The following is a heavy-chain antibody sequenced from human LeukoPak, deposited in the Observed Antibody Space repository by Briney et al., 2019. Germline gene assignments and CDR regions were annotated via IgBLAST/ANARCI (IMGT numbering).Heavy chain of an antibody. V-gene: IGHV3-30*18. J-gene: IGHJ5*02. CDR2: ISYDGSNK. D-gene: IGHD6-19*01. CDR3: AKAVGQWLVASP. CDR1: GFTFSSYG. Sequence: PGRSLRLSCAASGFTFSSYGMHWVRQAPGKGLEWVAVISYDGSNKYYADSVKGRFTIFRDNSKNTLYLQMNSLRAEDTAVYYCAKAVGQWLVASPWGQGTLVTVSS.